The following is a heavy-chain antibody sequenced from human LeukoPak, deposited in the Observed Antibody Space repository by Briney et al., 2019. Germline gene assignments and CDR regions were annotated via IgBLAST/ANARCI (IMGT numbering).Heavy chain of an antibody. D-gene: IGHD6-6*01. CDR3: ARGPNSNWSGLDF. Sequence: PGGSLRLSCTAAGFSFSGHWMHWARQLLGEGLIWVSRISPSGSTTSYADSVKGRFTASRDNAKNTLYLQVNNLRAEDTAVYYCARGPNSNWSGLDFWGQGTLLTVSS. CDR1: GFSFSGHW. CDR2: ISPSGSTT. J-gene: IGHJ4*02. V-gene: IGHV3-74*01.